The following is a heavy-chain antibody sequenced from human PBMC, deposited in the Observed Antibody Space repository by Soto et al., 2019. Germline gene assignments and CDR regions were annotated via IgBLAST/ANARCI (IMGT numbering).Heavy chain of an antibody. CDR2: IDAANGNT. V-gene: IGHV1-3*01. J-gene: IGHJ6*02. CDR1: GYTFTGYS. CDR3: GRSVVGATGEILYNDMDV. Sequence: QVQLVQSGAEVKKPGASVKVSCKASGYTFTGYSIHWVRQAPGKRLEWMGWIDAANGNTKYSRRFQGRVSITSDTSASTAYMELSGLRSEDTAVYYCGRSVVGATGEILYNDMDVWGQGTTVTVSS. D-gene: IGHD1-26*01.